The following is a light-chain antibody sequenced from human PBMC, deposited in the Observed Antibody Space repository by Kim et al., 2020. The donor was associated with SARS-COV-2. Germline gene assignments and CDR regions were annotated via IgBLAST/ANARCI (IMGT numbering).Light chain of an antibody. J-gene: IGLJ3*02. V-gene: IGLV3-21*04. CDR1: NIGSKS. CDR3: HVWDSSSDQGV. Sequence: SYELTQPPSVSVAPGKTARITCGGNNIGSKSVHWYQQKPGQAPVLVIYYDSDRPSGIPERFSGSNSGNTATLTISRVEAGDEADYYCHVWDSSSDQGVFG. CDR2: YDS.